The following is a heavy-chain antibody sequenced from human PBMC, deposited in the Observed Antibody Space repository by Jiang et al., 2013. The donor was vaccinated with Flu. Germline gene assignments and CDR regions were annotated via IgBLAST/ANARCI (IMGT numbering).Heavy chain of an antibody. D-gene: IGHD6-19*01. J-gene: IGHJ4*02. Sequence: GPGLVKPSQTLSLTCTVSGGSISSGGYYWGWIRQHPGKGLEWIGYIYYSGSTYYNPSLKSRVTISVDTSKNQFSLKLSSVTAADTAVYYCARDSGDSSGWFGYYWGQGTLVTVSS. CDR2: IYYSGST. CDR1: GGSISSGGYY. V-gene: IGHV4-31*03. CDR3: ARDSGDSSGWFGYY.